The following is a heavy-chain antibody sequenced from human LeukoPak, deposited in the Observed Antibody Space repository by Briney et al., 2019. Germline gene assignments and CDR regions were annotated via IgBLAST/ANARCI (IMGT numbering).Heavy chain of an antibody. Sequence: SETPSLTCTVSGGSISSYYWSWIRQPPGKGLEWIGYIYYSGSTNYNPSLKSRVTISVDTSKNQFSLKLSSVTAADTAVYYCARDLHQWLVAFDIWGQGTMVTVSS. J-gene: IGHJ3*02. D-gene: IGHD6-19*01. V-gene: IGHV4-59*01. CDR1: GGSISSYY. CDR3: ARDLHQWLVAFDI. CDR2: IYYSGST.